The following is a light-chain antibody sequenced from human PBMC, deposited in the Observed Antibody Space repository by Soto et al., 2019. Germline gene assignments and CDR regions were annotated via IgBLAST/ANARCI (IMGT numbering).Light chain of an antibody. CDR1: QSISSN. V-gene: IGKV3-15*01. Sequence: EIVMTQSPATLSVSPGERATLSCRASQSISSNLAWYQQKPGQAPRLLIYGASTRATGIPARFSGSGSGTEFTLTISSLQSEDFAVYYCQQYNNLPPYTFGQRTQLHIK. CDR2: GAS. J-gene: IGKJ2*01. CDR3: QQYNNLPPYT.